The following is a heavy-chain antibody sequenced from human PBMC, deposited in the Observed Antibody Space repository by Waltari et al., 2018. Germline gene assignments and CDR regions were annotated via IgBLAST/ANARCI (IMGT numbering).Heavy chain of an antibody. CDR1: GGSISSSSYY. J-gene: IGHJ4*02. D-gene: IGHD2-8*01. V-gene: IGHV4-39*01. Sequence: QLQLQESGPGLVKPSETLSLTCTVSGGSISSSSYYWGWIRQPPGKGLEWIGSIYYSGSTYYTPALKSRVTISVDTSKNQFSLKLSSVTAADTAVYYCARLLNLVGNSYWGQGTLVTVSS. CDR2: IYYSGST. CDR3: ARLLNLVGNSY.